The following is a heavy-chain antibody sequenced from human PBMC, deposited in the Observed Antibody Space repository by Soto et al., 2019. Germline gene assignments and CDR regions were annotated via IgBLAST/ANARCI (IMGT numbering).Heavy chain of an antibody. CDR3: ASAVAVPAYFDY. D-gene: IGHD6-19*01. CDR2: INAGNGNT. J-gene: IGHJ4*02. Sequence: QVQLVQSGAEEKKPGASVKVSCKASGYTFTGYAMHWVRQAPGQRLEWMGWINAGNGNTKYSQKFQGRVTITRDTSASTAYRELSSLRSEDTAVYYCASAVAVPAYFDYWGQGTLVTVSS. CDR1: GYTFTGYA. V-gene: IGHV1-3*05.